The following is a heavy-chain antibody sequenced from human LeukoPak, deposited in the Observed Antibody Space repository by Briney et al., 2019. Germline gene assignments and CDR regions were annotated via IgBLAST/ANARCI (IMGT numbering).Heavy chain of an antibody. D-gene: IGHD3/OR15-3a*01. Sequence: PGGSLRLSCSASGFTFRNHWMTWVRQAPGKGLEWVADIKEDGSETFYVDSVKGRFTISRDNANKSLYLQMNSLRAEDTALYYYAREADFWTGHGAQYFYYMDVWGDGTMVTVSS. V-gene: IGHV3-7*01. CDR1: GFTFRNHW. J-gene: IGHJ6*03. CDR3: AREADFWTGHGAQYFYYMDV. CDR2: IKEDGSET.